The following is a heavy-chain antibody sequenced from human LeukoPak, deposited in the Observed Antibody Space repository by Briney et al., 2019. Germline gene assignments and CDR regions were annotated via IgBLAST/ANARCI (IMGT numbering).Heavy chain of an antibody. Sequence: SETLSLTCTVSGGSISGYYWNWIRQPPGKGLEWIGYIYYSGSTTYNPSLKSRVTISVDTSKNQFSLKLSSVTAADTAVYYCARVLRGSYSPIDYWGQGTLVTVSP. CDR1: GGSISGYY. CDR2: IYYSGST. CDR3: ARVLRGSYSPIDY. V-gene: IGHV4-59*01. J-gene: IGHJ4*02. D-gene: IGHD3-22*01.